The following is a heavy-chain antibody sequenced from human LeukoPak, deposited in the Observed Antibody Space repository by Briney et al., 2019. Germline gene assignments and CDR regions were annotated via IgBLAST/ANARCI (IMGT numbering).Heavy chain of an antibody. V-gene: IGHV3-7*01. CDR1: GFIFSSYW. CDR3: ARDSGAFDI. D-gene: IGHD3-10*01. CDR2: IKQAGTEN. J-gene: IGHJ3*02. Sequence: GGSLRLSCAASGFIFSSYWMTWVRQAPGKGLEWVANIKQAGTENSYVDSVKGRFTISRDNAKNSLYLQINSLRAEDTAMYYCARDSGAFDIWGQGTMVTVSS.